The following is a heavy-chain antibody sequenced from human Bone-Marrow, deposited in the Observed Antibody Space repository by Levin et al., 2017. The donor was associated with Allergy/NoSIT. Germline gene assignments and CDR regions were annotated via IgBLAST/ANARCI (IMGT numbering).Heavy chain of an antibody. Sequence: GGSLRLSCAASGFTLSQYWMTWVRQAPGKGLEWVAKIKPDGSEKYYVDSVKGRFTISRDNTRKSLSLEMNNLRSAYTAVYFCARDSFSTSSGLDYYYGLDVWGQGTTVTVSS. V-gene: IGHV3-7*01. CDR2: IKPDGSEK. CDR3: ARDSFSTSSGLDYYYGLDV. CDR1: GFTLSQYW. J-gene: IGHJ6*02. D-gene: IGHD6-6*01.